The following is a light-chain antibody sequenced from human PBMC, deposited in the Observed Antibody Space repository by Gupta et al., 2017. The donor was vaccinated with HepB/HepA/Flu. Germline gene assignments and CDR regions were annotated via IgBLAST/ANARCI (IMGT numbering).Light chain of an antibody. Sequence: EIVMTQSPATLSVSPGERASLSCRASESVTNNLAWYQQRPGQPPRLLIYGASTRATGIPDRFSGSGSGTEFTLTISSLQSEDCAVYYCQQYNNWPPWTFGQGTKVEIK. V-gene: IGKV3-15*01. J-gene: IGKJ1*01. CDR1: ESVTNN. CDR3: QQYNNWPPWT. CDR2: GAS.